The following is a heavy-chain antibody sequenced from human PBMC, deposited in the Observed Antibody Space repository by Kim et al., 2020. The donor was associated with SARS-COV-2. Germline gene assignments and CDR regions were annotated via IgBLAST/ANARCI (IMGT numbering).Heavy chain of an antibody. CDR2: INHSGST. CDR3: ARGPDNGSGSYYKAGLDY. V-gene: IGHV4-34*01. D-gene: IGHD3-10*01. J-gene: IGHJ4*02. Sequence: SETLSLTCAVYGGSFSSYYWSWIRQPPGKGLEWIGEINHSGSTNYNPSLKSRVTISVDTSKNQFSLKLTSVIAADTAVFYCARGPDNGSGSYYKAGLDYWGQGTLVTVSS. CDR1: GGSFSSYY.